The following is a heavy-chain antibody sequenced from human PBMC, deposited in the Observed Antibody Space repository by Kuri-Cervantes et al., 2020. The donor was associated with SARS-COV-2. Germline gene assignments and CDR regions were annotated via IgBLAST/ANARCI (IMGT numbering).Heavy chain of an antibody. CDR2: IFSNDEK. V-gene: IGHV2-26*01. D-gene: IGHD2-2*01. J-gene: IGHJ6*03. CDR3: ARMGRDIVVVPAATPYYYYMDV. Sequence: SGPTLVKPTETLTLPCTVSGFSLSNARMGVSWIRQPPGKALEWLAHIFSNDEKSYSTSLKSRLTISKDTSKSQVVLTMTNMDPVDTATYYCARMGRDIVVVPAATPYYYYMDVWGKGTTVTVSS. CDR1: GFSLSNARMG.